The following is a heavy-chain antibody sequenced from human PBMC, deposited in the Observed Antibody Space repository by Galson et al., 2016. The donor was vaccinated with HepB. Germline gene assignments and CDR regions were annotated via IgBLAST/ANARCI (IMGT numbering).Heavy chain of an antibody. Sequence: SVKVSCKASGGTFSGYTLSWVRQAPGQGLEWMGGIIPVFHTVNYAQRFQGRVTITADKSTNTAYMELSSLRSDDTAVYYCARPTYGTIYYFDSWGQGTLVTVSS. CDR2: IIPVFHTV. V-gene: IGHV1-69*06. CDR1: GGTFSGYT. CDR3: ARPTYGTIYYFDS. J-gene: IGHJ4*02. D-gene: IGHD4-17*01.